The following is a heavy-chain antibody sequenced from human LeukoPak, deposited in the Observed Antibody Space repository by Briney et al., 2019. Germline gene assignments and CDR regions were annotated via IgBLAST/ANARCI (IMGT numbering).Heavy chain of an antibody. V-gene: IGHV3-33*01. CDR1: GFTFSTYG. Sequence: PGGSLRLSCAASGFTFSTYGMHWVRQAPGKGLEWVAVIWADESNHFYVDSVKGRFTVSRDISRNTLYLQLNSLRAEDTAVYYCARDSPYSGGPPLDYWGQGTLVTVSS. CDR3: ARDSPYSGGPPLDY. D-gene: IGHD6-19*01. J-gene: IGHJ4*02. CDR2: IWADESNH.